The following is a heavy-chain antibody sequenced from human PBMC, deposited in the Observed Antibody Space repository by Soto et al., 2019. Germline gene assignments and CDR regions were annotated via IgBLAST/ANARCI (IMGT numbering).Heavy chain of an antibody. J-gene: IGHJ3*02. CDR1: GFTFSSYW. V-gene: IGHV3-7*03. D-gene: IGHD3-9*01. CDR2: IKQDGSEK. Sequence: PGGSLRLSCAASGFTFSSYWMSWVRQAPGKGLGWVANIKQDGSEKYYVDSVKGRFTISRDNAKNSLYLQMNSLRAEDTAVYYCAREMYYDILTGYYIPLDAFDIWGQGTMVTVS. CDR3: AREMYYDILTGYYIPLDAFDI.